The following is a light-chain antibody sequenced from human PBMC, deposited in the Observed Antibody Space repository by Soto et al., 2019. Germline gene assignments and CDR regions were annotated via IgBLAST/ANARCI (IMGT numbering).Light chain of an antibody. V-gene: IGKV3D-20*01. CDR3: QQYGSSAS. Sequence: EIVLTQSPGTLSVSPGERATLSCRASQSVSSSYLAWYQQKPGLAPRLILYDTSFRATGIPDRFSGSGSGTDFTLTISRLDPEDFAVYYCQQYGSSASFGQGTKV. CDR2: DTS. J-gene: IGKJ1*01. CDR1: QSVSSSY.